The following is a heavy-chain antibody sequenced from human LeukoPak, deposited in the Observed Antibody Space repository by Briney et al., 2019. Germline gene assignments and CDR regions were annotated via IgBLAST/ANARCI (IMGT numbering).Heavy chain of an antibody. Sequence: GGSLRLSCAAFGFTFSSYAMSWGRKAPGKGRGWVSAISGSGGSTYYADSVKGRFTISRDNSKNTLYLQMNSLRAEDTAVYYCAKQFGLRPWHAFDIWGQGTMVTVSS. CDR3: AKQFGLRPWHAFDI. D-gene: IGHD3/OR15-3a*01. V-gene: IGHV3-23*01. J-gene: IGHJ3*02. CDR2: ISGSGGST. CDR1: GFTFSSYA.